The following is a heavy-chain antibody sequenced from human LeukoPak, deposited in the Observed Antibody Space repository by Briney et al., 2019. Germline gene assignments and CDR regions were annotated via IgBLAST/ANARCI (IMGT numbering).Heavy chain of an antibody. CDR3: ARGYYCGY. J-gene: IGHJ4*02. CDR1: GGSISSYY. CDR2: INHSGST. Sequence: PSETLSLTCTVSGGSISSYYWSWIRQPPGKGLEWIGEINHSGSTNYNPSLKSRVTISVDTSKNQFSLKLSSVTAADTAVYYCARGYYCGYWGQGTLVTVSS. V-gene: IGHV4-34*01.